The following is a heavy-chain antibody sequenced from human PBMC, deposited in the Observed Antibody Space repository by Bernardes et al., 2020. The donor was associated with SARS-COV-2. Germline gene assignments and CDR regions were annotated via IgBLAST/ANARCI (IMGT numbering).Heavy chain of an antibody. Sequence: GGSLRLSCAASGFTFSAFCMHWVRQVPGKGLVWVSRMDENGRTIDYADSVKGRFIISRDNAKNTLYLQMNSLRAEDTAVYYCAADLSGRMDSWGQGTLVTVSS. CDR1: GFTFSAFC. V-gene: IGHV3-74*01. CDR3: AADLSGRMDS. D-gene: IGHD3-10*01. CDR2: MDENGRTI. J-gene: IGHJ4*02.